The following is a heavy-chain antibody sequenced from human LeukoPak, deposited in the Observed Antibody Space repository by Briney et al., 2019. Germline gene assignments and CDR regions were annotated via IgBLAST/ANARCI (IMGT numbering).Heavy chain of an antibody. J-gene: IGHJ6*03. D-gene: IGHD1-1*01. CDR3: ARDERGQYYYYYMDV. Sequence: KPSETLPLTCTVSGGSISSYYWSWIRQPPGKGLEWIGYIYYSGSTNYNPSLKSRVTISVDTSKNQFSLKLSSVTAADTAVYYCARDERGQYYYYYMDVWGKGTTVTVSS. CDR2: IYYSGST. V-gene: IGHV4-59*12. CDR1: GGSISSYY.